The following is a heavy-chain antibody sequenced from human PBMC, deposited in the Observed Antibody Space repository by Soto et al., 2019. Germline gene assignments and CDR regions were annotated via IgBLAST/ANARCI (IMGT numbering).Heavy chain of an antibody. CDR2: ISSSSSTI. J-gene: IGHJ6*02. CDR1: GFSLSSYS. V-gene: IGHV3-48*02. Sequence: GTRRLSCAAAGFSLSSYSMNWVRQAPGKGLEWVSYISSSSSTIYYADSVKGRFTIYRDNAKNSLYLQMNSLRDEDTAVYYCARLTYYHDSSGYGLYYYYGMDVWGQGNTVTVA. D-gene: IGHD3-22*01. CDR3: ARLTYYHDSSGYGLYYYYGMDV.